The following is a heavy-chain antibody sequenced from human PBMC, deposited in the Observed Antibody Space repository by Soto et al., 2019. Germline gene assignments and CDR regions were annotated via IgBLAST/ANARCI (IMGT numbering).Heavy chain of an antibody. CDR2: ISTYDGNT. V-gene: IGHV1-18*01. D-gene: IGHD6-13*01. Sequence: ASVKVSCKASGYTFMSFGISWVRQAPGQGLEWMGWISTYDGNTNYAQRLQGRVTVTTDTSTSSAYMELRSLTSDDTAVYYCARAGYSNSWYEHSPHYYGLDVWAQRTTVTVSS. CDR3: ARAGYSNSWYEHSPHYYGLDV. CDR1: GYTFMSFG. J-gene: IGHJ6*02.